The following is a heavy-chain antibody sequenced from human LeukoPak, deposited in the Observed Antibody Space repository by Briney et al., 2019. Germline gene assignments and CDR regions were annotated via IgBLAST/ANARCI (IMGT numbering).Heavy chain of an antibody. D-gene: IGHD3-3*01. V-gene: IGHV4-59*01. CDR3: ARDVRRGLRFNNIYPYFGMDV. CDR1: GGPINFY. CDR2: VHQNGCA. J-gene: IGHJ6*04. Sequence: PSETLSLTCSVSGGPINFYWSWIRQSPGKGLEWIGCVHQNGCASYKSSLLRRVTMSVDTSKRQVSLMLNSVTAADTAVYYCARDVRRGLRFNNIYPYFGMDVWGKGTTVIVSA.